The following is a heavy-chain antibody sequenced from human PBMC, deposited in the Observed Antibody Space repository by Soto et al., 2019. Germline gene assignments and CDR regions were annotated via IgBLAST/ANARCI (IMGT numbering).Heavy chain of an antibody. Sequence: GGSLRLSCAASGFTFSTYAMSWVRQAPGKGLEWVSAISSSGSYTYYADSVKGRFTISRDNAKNSLYLHMNSLRDEDTAVYYCARAYGASPYSFDYWGQGTLVTVSS. CDR3: ARAYGASPYSFDY. D-gene: IGHD4-17*01. CDR2: ISSSGSYT. V-gene: IGHV3-21*01. J-gene: IGHJ4*02. CDR1: GFTFSTYA.